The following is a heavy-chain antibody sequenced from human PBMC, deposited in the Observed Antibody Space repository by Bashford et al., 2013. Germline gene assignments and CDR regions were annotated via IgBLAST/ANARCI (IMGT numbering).Heavy chain of an antibody. CDR3: AKDLRRWLVRSFDY. V-gene: IGHV3-23*01. J-gene: IGHJ4*02. Sequence: FTFDDYAMSWVRPGFRGKGAWSGSQLSLLRGPGIYYAGSTRGRSIISRDKSENMLYLQMDSLRAEDTAVYYCAKDLRRWLVRSFDYWGQGTLVTVSS. CDR2: SLLRGPGI. CDR1: FTFDDYA. D-gene: IGHD6-19*01.